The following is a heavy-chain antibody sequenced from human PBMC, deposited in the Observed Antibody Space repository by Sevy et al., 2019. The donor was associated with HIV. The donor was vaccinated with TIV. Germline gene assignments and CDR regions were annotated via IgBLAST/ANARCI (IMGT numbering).Heavy chain of an antibody. CDR2: ITAGNGNK. J-gene: IGHJ4*02. CDR3: AKDAGGGSSYFDY. Sequence: ASVKVSCKASGYSFTYSAMQWVRQAPGQGLEWMGWITAGNGNKKYSQKFKGRVTITRDRSARTAYLELSSLRPEDTAVYYCAKDAGGGSSYFDYWGQGTLVTVSS. CDR1: GYSFTYSA. D-gene: IGHD2-15*01. V-gene: IGHV1-3*01.